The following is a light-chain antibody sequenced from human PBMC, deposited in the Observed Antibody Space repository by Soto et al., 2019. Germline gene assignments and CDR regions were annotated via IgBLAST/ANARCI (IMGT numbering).Light chain of an antibody. J-gene: IGKJ2*01. CDR1: QSISSW. CDR3: QQYNSYAYT. Sequence: DIQMTQSPSTLSASVGDRVTITCRASQSISSWLAWYQQKPGKAPKLLIYKASSLESGVPSRFSGSGSGTEFTLTISSLQPDDFATYYCQQYNSYAYTFGQATTLEIK. CDR2: KAS. V-gene: IGKV1-5*03.